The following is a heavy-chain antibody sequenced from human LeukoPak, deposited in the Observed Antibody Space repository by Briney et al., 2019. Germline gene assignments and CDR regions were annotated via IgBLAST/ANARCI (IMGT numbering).Heavy chain of an antibody. J-gene: IGHJ6*03. CDR1: GFSFSNYG. V-gene: IGHV3-30*03. CDR3: ARDHMRDYGGTHYYYYYYMDV. Sequence: GGSLRLSCAASGFSFSNYGMNWVRQAPGKGLEWVAVISYDGSNKYYADSVKGRFTISRDNSKNTLYLQMNSLRAEDTAVYYCARDHMRDYGGTHYYYYYYMDVWGKGTTVTVSS. CDR2: ISYDGSNK. D-gene: IGHD4-23*01.